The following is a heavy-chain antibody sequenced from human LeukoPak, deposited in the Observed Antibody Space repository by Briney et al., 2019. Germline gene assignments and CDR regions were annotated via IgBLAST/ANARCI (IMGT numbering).Heavy chain of an antibody. D-gene: IGHD5-12*01. CDR3: ARRATISGNNGFDI. Sequence: PSETLSLTCTVSGGSLSSYYWSWIRQPPGKGLEWIGNIYYSGSTNYNPSLKNRVTISVDTSKNQFSLKLSSGTAADTAVYYCARRATISGNNGFDIWGQGTMVTVSS. J-gene: IGHJ3*02. CDR2: IYYSGST. CDR1: GGSLSSYY. V-gene: IGHV4-59*08.